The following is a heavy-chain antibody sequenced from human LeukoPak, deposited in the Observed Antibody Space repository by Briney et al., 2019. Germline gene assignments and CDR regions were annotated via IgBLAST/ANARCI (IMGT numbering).Heavy chain of an antibody. J-gene: IGHJ4*02. Sequence: GVSVHVSRLDSGYTFTGHYMHWVRQDPGPAREWMGGFDAEDGETIYAQKFQCTVTMTEDTSTDTAYMELGSLRSEDTAVYYCATYYYDSSGCDYWGQGTLVTVSS. CDR2: FDAEDGET. CDR1: GYTFTGHY. D-gene: IGHD3-22*01. CDR3: ATYYYDSSGCDY. V-gene: IGHV1-24*01.